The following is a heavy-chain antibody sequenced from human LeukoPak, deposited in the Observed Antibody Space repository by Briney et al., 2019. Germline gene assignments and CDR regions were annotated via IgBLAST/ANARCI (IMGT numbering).Heavy chain of an antibody. CDR2: IYYSGST. Sequence: SETLSLTCTVSGGSISSYYWSWIWQPPGKGLEWIGYIYYSGSTNYNPSLKSRVTISVDTSKNQFSLKLSSVTAADTAVHYCARTGATYSKGAFDIWGQGTMVTVSS. CDR3: ARTGATYSKGAFDI. CDR1: GGSISSYY. J-gene: IGHJ3*02. D-gene: IGHD6-13*01. V-gene: IGHV4-59*01.